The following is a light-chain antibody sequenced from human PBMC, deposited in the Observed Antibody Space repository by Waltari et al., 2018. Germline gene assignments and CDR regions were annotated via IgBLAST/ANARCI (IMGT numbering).Light chain of an antibody. V-gene: IGLV1-47*01. Sequence: QSVLTQPPSASGTPGQRVVISCSGSISNIGAHYVYWYQQLPGTAPKLLIYRNNQRPSGVPDRFSGSKSGTSASLAISGLRSEDEAHYHCAAWDDSLSGVVFGGGTKLTVL. J-gene: IGLJ2*01. CDR2: RNN. CDR3: AAWDDSLSGVV. CDR1: ISNIGAHY.